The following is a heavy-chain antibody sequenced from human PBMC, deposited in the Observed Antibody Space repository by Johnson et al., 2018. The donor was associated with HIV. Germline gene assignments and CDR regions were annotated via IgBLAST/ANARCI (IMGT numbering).Heavy chain of an antibody. D-gene: IGHD4-11*01. V-gene: IGHV3-43D*03. CDR3: ARVYSNYEGAAASYPFDI. Sequence: VQLVESGGGLVQPGGSLRLSCAASGFTFSSYAMSWVRQVPGNGLEWVSLIRWDGAITRYVDSVKGRFTISRENAKNSLYLQMNSLRAGDTAVYYCARVYSNYEGAAASYPFDIWGQGTMVTVSS. CDR2: IRWDGAIT. CDR1: GFTFSSYA. J-gene: IGHJ3*02.